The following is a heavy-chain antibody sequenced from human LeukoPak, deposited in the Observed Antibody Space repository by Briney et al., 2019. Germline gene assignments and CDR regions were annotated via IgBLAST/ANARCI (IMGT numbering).Heavy chain of an antibody. CDR2: IYYSGST. D-gene: IGHD3-10*01. CDR3: ARARMGVRGAFSFDP. J-gene: IGHJ5*02. Sequence: PSETLSLTCTVSGGSISSSSYYWGWIRQPPGKGLEWIGSIYYSGSTYYNPSLKSRVTISVDTSKNQFSLKLSSVTAADTAVYYCARARMGVRGAFSFDPWGQGTLVTVSS. V-gene: IGHV4-39*07. CDR1: GGSISSSSYY.